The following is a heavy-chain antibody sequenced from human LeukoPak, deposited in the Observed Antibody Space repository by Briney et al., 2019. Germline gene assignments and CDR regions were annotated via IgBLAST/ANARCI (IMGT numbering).Heavy chain of an antibody. CDR3: ANDETRYYYDSSGYYPVPYGMDV. V-gene: IGHV3-23*01. CDR2: ISGSGGST. Sequence: PGGSLRLSCAASGFTFSSYAMSWVRQAPGKGLEWVSAISGSGGSTYYADSVKGRFTISRDNSKNTLYLQMNSLRAGDTAVYYCANDETRYYYDSSGYYPVPYGMDVWGQGTTVTVSS. J-gene: IGHJ6*02. CDR1: GFTFSSYA. D-gene: IGHD3-22*01.